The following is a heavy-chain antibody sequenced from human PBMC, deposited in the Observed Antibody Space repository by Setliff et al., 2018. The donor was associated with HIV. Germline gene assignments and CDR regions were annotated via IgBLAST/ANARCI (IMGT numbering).Heavy chain of an antibody. CDR1: GYTFISYA. CDR2: INAGNGNT. Sequence: GASVKVSCKASGYTFISYAMHWVRQAPGQRLEWMGWINAGNGNTKYSQKFQGRVTITRDTSAYTAYMELSSLRSEDTAVYYCAREGTPVYYYDRSENAFDIWGQVTMVTVSS. D-gene: IGHD3-22*01. V-gene: IGHV1-3*01. J-gene: IGHJ3*02. CDR3: AREGTPVYYYDRSENAFDI.